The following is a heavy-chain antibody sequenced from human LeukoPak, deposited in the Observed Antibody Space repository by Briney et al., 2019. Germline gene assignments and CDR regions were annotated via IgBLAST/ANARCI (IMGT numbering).Heavy chain of an antibody. CDR3: ATPIRTPGAFDL. V-gene: IGHV1-24*01. J-gene: IGHJ3*01. CDR2: FDPEDGET. Sequence: GASVKVSCKASGYTFTNYYMHWVRQAPGKGLEWMGGFDPEDGETIYAQKFQARVTMTEDTSAHTVYMELSSLRSEDTAVYYCATPIRTPGAFDLWGQGTMVTVSS. CDR1: GYTFTNYY.